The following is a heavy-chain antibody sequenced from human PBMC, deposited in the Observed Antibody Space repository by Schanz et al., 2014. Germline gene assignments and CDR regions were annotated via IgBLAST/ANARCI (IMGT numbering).Heavy chain of an antibody. V-gene: IGHV3-23*05. CDR2: IYASGAT. D-gene: IGHD6-19*01. Sequence: EVQLLDSGGGLVQPGGSLRLSCAASGFTFSTYAMSWVRQAPGKGLEWVSTIYASGATYYADSVKRRFTISRDISKNTLHLQVTSLRAEDTALYYCAIIGVMVAVAGTRADYWGQGTLVTVSS. J-gene: IGHJ4*02. CDR1: GFTFSTYA. CDR3: AIIGVMVAVAGTRADY.